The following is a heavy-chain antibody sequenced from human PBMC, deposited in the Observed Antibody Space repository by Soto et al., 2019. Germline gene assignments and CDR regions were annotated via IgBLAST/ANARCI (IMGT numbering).Heavy chain of an antibody. CDR1: GYTFTSYD. J-gene: IGHJ4*02. D-gene: IGHD1-26*01. CDR2: MNPNSGNT. V-gene: IGHV1-8*01. Sequence: ASVKVSCKASGYTFTSYDINWVRQATGQGLEWMGWMNPNSGNTGYAQKFQGRVTRSRNTSISTAYMELSSLRSEDTAGYYCAREVGANRFDSGGQGTLLPVSS. CDR3: AREVGANRFDS.